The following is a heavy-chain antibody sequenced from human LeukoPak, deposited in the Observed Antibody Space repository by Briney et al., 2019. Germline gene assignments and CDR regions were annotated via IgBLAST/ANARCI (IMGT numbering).Heavy chain of an antibody. CDR3: AREDVDTSFDY. V-gene: IGHV3-23*01. CDR1: GFTFTNYA. Sequence: PGGSLRLSCAASGFTFTNYAMNWVRQAPGKGLEWVSAISGGGSRTYYTDSVEGRFTISRDNSKNTLYLQMNTLRAEDTAVYYCAREDVDTSFDYWGLGTLVTVSS. CDR2: ISGGGSRT. J-gene: IGHJ4*02. D-gene: IGHD5-18*01.